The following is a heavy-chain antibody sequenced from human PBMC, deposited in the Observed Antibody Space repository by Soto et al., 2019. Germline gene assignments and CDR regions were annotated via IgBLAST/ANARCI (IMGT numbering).Heavy chain of an antibody. V-gene: IGHV1-3*01. D-gene: IGHD3-22*01. J-gene: IGHJ4*02. CDR3: ARDQNYYDSSGYSGFDY. CDR1: GYTFTSYA. Sequence: ASVKVSCKASGYTFTSYAMHWVRQAPGQRLEWMGWINAGNGIANYAQKFQGRVTITADKSTSTAYMELSSLRSEDTAVYYCARDQNYYDSSGYSGFDYWGQGTLATVSS. CDR2: INAGNGIA.